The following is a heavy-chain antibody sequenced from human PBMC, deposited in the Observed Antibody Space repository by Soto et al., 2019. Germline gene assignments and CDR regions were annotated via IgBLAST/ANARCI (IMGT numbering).Heavy chain of an antibody. CDR1: GGSISSYY. CDR2: IYYSGST. CDR3: ARSLYSGSYTNWFDP. J-gene: IGHJ5*02. V-gene: IGHV4-59*01. D-gene: IGHD1-26*01. Sequence: WETLSLTCTVSGGSISSYYWSWIRQSPGKGLEYIGYIYYSGSTNYNPSLKSRVTISVDTSKKQFSLKLSSVTAADTAVYYCARSLYSGSYTNWFDPWGQGTLVTVSS.